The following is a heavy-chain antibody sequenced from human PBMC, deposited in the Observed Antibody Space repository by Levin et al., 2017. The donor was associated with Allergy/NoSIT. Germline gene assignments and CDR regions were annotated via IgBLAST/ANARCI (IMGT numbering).Heavy chain of an antibody. Sequence: KISCKAPGGTLSNYPISWLRQAPGQGLEWMGGIIPVFGTTHYSQKFQGRVTMTRDTSTSTVYMELSSLRSEDTAVYYCARSLYKTAWSTNYLYYYMDVWGKGTTVTVSS. CDR2: IIPVFGTT. V-gene: IGHV1-69*05. CDR3: ARSLYKTAWSTNYLYYYMDV. J-gene: IGHJ6*03. D-gene: IGHD1-14*01. CDR1: GGTLSNYP.